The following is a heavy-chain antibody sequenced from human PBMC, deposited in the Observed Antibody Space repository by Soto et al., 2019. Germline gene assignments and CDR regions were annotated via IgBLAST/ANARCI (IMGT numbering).Heavy chain of an antibody. V-gene: IGHV4-30-4*01. Sequence: TLSLTCTVSCGSISSGDYYWSWIRQPPGKGLEWIGYIYYSGSTYYNPSLKSRVTISVDTSKNQFSLKLSSVTAADTAVYYCARATIVLVPAAMVSHWFDPWGQGTLVTVSS. CDR2: IYYSGST. CDR3: ARATIVLVPAAMVSHWFDP. J-gene: IGHJ5*02. D-gene: IGHD2-2*01. CDR1: CGSISSGDYY.